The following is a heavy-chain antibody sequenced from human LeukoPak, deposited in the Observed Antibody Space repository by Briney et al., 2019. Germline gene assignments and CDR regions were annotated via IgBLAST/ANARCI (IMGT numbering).Heavy chain of an antibody. CDR2: ISSSSSYI. CDR3: ARDRALNDAFDI. CDR1: GFTFSSYG. J-gene: IGHJ3*02. V-gene: IGHV3-21*01. Sequence: PGGSLRLSCAASGFTFSSYGMSWVRQAPGKGLEWVSSISSSSSYIYYADSVKGRFTISRDNAKNSLYLQMNSLRAEDTAACDCARDRALNDAFDIWGQGTMVTVSS.